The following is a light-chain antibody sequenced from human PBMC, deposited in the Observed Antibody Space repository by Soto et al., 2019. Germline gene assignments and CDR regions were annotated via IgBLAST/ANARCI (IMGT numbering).Light chain of an antibody. CDR2: AAS. CDR3: LQDYNYPWT. J-gene: IGKJ1*01. Sequence: AIQMTQSPYSLSGSVGERVTITCWGSQGIRNDLGWYQQKPGKAPKLLIYAASSLQSGVPSRFSGSGSGTDFTLTITGLQPKDFATYYCLQDYNYPWTFGQGTKVDIK. V-gene: IGKV1-6*01. CDR1: QGIRND.